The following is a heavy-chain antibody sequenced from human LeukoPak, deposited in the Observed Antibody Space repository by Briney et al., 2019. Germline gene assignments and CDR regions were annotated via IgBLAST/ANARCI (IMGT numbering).Heavy chain of an antibody. CDR2: IKQDGSKK. J-gene: IGHJ4*02. CDR1: GFPFSSYW. V-gene: IGHV3-7*04. D-gene: IGHD5-24*01. Sequence: GGSLRLSCVASGFPFSSYWMTWVRQAPGKGLEWVAIIKQDGSKKSYVDSVKGRFTISRDNAKNSLYLQMNSLRAEDTAIYYCTRVGYTDAGIDYWGQGTLVTVSS. CDR3: TRVGYTDAGIDY.